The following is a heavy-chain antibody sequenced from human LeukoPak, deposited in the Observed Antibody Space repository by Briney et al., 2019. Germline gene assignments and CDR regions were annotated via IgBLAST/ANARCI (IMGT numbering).Heavy chain of an antibody. D-gene: IGHD2-21*01. V-gene: IGHV4-59*01. J-gene: IGHJ6*02. Sequence: SETLSLTCTVSGGSISSYYWSWLRQPPGKGLEWMGYIYYSGSTNYNPSLKSRVTISVDTSKTQFSLKLSSVTAADTAVYYCARDGYKGGDSWYYGMDVWGQGTTVTVSS. CDR3: ARDGYKGGDSWYYGMDV. CDR2: IYYSGST. CDR1: GGSISSYY.